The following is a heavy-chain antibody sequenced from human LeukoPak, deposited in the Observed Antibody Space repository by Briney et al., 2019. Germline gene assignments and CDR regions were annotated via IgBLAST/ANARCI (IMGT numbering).Heavy chain of an antibody. CDR1: GGSFSGYY. D-gene: IGHD3-10*01. CDR2: INHSGST. Sequence: PSETLSLTCAVYGGSFSGYYWSWIRQPPGKGLEWIGEINHSGSTNYNPSLKSRVTISVDTSKNQFSLKLSSVTAADTAVYYCAMSITMVRGEYFDYWGQGTLVTVSS. J-gene: IGHJ4*02. CDR3: AMSITMVRGEYFDY. V-gene: IGHV4-34*01.